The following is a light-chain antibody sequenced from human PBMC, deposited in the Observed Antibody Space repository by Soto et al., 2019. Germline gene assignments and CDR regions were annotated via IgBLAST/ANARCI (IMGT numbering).Light chain of an antibody. J-gene: IGLJ1*01. CDR2: EVS. CDR3: SSSTSSSTYV. Sequence: QSALTQPASVSGSPGQSITISCTGTSSDVGGYNYVSWYQQHPGKAPKLMIYEVSNRPSGVSNRFSGSKSGNTASLTISGLQAEDEADYSCSSSTSSSTYVFGTGTKLTVL. CDR1: SSDVGGYNY. V-gene: IGLV2-14*01.